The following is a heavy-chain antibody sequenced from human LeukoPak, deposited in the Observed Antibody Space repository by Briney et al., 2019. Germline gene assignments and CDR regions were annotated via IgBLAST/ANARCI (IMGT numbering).Heavy chain of an antibody. J-gene: IGHJ4*02. V-gene: IGHV3-30*04. Sequence: GGSLRLSCAASGFTFSSYAMHWVRQAPGKGLEWVAVISYDGSNKYYADSVKGRFTISRDNSKNTLYLQMNSLRAEDTAVYYCARGGHCSSTSCYVRGYYFDYWGQGTLVTVSS. D-gene: IGHD2-2*01. CDR3: ARGGHCSSTSCYVRGYYFDY. CDR1: GFTFSSYA. CDR2: ISYDGSNK.